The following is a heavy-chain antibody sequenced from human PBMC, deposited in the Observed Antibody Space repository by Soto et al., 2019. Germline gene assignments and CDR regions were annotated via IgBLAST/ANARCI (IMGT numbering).Heavy chain of an antibody. J-gene: IGHJ6*02. D-gene: IGHD6-6*01. CDR1: GFTFSSYG. CDR3: AIGXSIAAXPXXXYYXGMXV. V-gene: IGHV3-33*01. Sequence: GGSLRLSCAASGFTFSSYGMHWVRQAPGKGLEWVAVIWYDGSNKYYADYVKGRFTISRDNSKNTLYLQMNSLRAEDTAVYYCAIGXSIAAXPXXXYYXGMXVWGQGTXVXVXS. CDR2: IWYDGSNK.